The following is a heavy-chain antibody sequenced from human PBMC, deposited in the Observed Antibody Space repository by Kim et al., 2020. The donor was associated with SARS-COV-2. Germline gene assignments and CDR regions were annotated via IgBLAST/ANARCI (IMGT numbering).Heavy chain of an antibody. CDR3: AAGVPTSSGWYCPDY. CDR2: IVVGSGNT. V-gene: IGHV1-58*01. J-gene: IGHJ4*02. Sequence: SVKVSCKASGFTFTSSAVQWVRQARGQRLEWIGWIVVGSGNTNYAQKFQERVTITRDMSTSTAYMELSSLRSEDTAVYYCAAGVPTSSGWYCPDYWGQGTLVTVSS. CDR1: GFTFTSSA. D-gene: IGHD6-19*01.